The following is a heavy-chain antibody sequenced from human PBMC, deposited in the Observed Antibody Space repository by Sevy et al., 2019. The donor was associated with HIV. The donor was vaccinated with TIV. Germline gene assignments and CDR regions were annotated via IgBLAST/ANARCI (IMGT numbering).Heavy chain of an antibody. D-gene: IGHD3-22*01. Sequence: RGSLRLSCAASGFTFSSYAMHWVRQAPGKGLEWVAVISYDGSNKYYADSVKGRFTISRDNSKNTLYLQMNSLRAEDTAVYYCARGGYYDSSGYYVDYWGQGTLVTVSS. CDR3: ARGGYYDSSGYYVDY. CDR2: ISYDGSNK. CDR1: GFTFSSYA. V-gene: IGHV3-30*04. J-gene: IGHJ4*02.